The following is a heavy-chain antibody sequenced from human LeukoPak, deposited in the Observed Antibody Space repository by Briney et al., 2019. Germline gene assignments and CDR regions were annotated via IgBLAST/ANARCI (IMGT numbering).Heavy chain of an antibody. V-gene: IGHV3-53*05. CDR1: GFTVSSNL. CDR3: AKDLRFFDY. Sequence: GGSLRLSCAASGFTVSSNLMTWVRQSPGRGLEWLSSSYSAGATYYADSVKGRFTISRDNSKNTLYLQMNSLRAEDTAVYYCAKDLRFFDYWGQGTLVTVSS. J-gene: IGHJ4*02. CDR2: SYSAGAT.